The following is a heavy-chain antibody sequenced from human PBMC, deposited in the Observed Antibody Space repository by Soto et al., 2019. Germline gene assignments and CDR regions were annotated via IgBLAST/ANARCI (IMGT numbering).Heavy chain of an antibody. V-gene: IGHV3-20*04. CDR1: GFTFDDYG. Sequence: EVQLVESGGGVLRPGGSLRLSCAASGFTFDDYGMSWARQAPGKGLEWVSGVNWNGGSTGCADSVKGRFTISRDNAKNSLYLQMNSLRAEDTAFYYCVRGASLNFDYWGQGTLATVSS. J-gene: IGHJ4*02. CDR2: VNWNGGST. D-gene: IGHD1-26*01. CDR3: VRGASLNFDY.